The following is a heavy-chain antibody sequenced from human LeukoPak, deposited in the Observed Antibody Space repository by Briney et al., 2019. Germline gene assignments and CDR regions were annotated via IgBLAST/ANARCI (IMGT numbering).Heavy chain of an antibody. V-gene: IGHV1-2*02. CDR2: INPNSGGT. CDR3: AREPVVPAATPIDY. D-gene: IGHD2-2*01. J-gene: IGHJ4*02. CDR1: GYTFTGYY. Sequence: ASVKVSCKASGYTFTGYYMHWVRQAPRQGLEWMGWINPNSGGTNYAQKFQGRVTITRDTSISTAYMELSRLRSDDTAVYYCAREPVVPAATPIDYWGQGTLVTVSS.